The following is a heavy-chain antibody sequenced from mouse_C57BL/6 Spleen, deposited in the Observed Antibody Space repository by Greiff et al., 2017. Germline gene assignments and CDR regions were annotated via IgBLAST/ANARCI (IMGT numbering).Heavy chain of an antibody. J-gene: IGHJ4*01. D-gene: IGHD2-3*01. V-gene: IGHV2-2*01. CDR3: ARAGYYPHYYAMDY. Sequence: VQLVESGPGLVQPSQSLSITCTVSGFSLTSYGVHWVRQSPGKGLEWLGVIWSGGSTDYNAAFISRLSISKDNSKSQVFFKMNSLQADDTAIYYCARAGYYPHYYAMDYWGQGTSVTVSS. CDR1: GFSLTSYG. CDR2: IWSGGST.